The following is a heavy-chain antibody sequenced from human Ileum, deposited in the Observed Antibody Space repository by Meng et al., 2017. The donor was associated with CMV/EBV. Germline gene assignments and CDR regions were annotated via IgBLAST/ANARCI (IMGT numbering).Heavy chain of an antibody. J-gene: IGHJ5*02. CDR2: IRNKANSYTT. CDR1: GFTFTDHY. Sequence: EVQVVVSGGNLVQPGGSLRPSCAASGFTFTDHYMDWVRRAPGKGLEWVGRIRNKANSYTTEYAASVKGRFTISRDDSKNSVYLQMNSLKTEDTAVYYCARVWRGRWFAPWGQGTLVTVSS. CDR3: ARVWRGRWFAP. D-gene: IGHD2-21*01. V-gene: IGHV3-72*01.